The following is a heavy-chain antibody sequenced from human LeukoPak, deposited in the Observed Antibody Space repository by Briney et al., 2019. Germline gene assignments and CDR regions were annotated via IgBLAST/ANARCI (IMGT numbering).Heavy chain of an antibody. CDR3: ARGGSTTWEKFFDP. CDR1: YW. D-gene: IGHD2/OR15-2a*01. J-gene: IGHJ5*02. Sequence: YWSWIRQHPGKGLEWMGIIYPGDSDTRYSPSFQGQVTISADKSISTAYLQWSSLKASDTAMYYCARGGSTTWEKFFDPWGQGTLVTVSS. CDR2: IYPGDSDT. V-gene: IGHV5-51*01.